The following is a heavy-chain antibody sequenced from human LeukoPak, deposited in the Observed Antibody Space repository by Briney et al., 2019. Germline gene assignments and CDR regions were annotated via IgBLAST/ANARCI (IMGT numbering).Heavy chain of an antibody. D-gene: IGHD4-17*01. CDR2: IYSSGST. CDR1: GFTFSSYS. CDR3: ARHLSGDDI. V-gene: IGHV3-66*04. Sequence: PGGSLRLSCAASGFTFSSYSMNWVRQAPGKGLEWVSIIYSSGSTFYADSVKGRFTISRDNSKNTLYLQMNSLRDEDTAVYYCARHLSGDDIWGQGTMVTVSS. J-gene: IGHJ3*02.